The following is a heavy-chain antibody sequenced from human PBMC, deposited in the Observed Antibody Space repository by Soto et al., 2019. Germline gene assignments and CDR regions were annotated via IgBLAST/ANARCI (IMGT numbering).Heavy chain of an antibody. CDR3: ARDIVATIGWFDP. CDR2: INAGNGNT. J-gene: IGHJ5*02. V-gene: IGHV1-3*01. Sequence: ASVKVSCKASGYTCTSYAMHCVLQSPGQRLEWMGWINAGNGNTKYSQKFQGRVTITRDTSASTAYMELSSLRSEDTAVYYCARDIVATIGWFDPWGQGTLVTVSS. D-gene: IGHD5-12*01. CDR1: GYTCTSYA.